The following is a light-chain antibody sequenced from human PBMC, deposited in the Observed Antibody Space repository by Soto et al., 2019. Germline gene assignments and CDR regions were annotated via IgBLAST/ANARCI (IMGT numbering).Light chain of an antibody. CDR2: EVT. V-gene: IGLV2-14*01. CDR3: CSYTSSNTVV. Sequence: QSALTQPASVSGSPGQSITISCTGTSSDVGAYNYVSWYQQYPGKAPKVLIYEVTNRPSGVSNRFSGSKSGSTASLIISGLQAEDEADYFCCSYTSSNTVVFGGGTKVTVL. J-gene: IGLJ2*01. CDR1: SSDVGAYNY.